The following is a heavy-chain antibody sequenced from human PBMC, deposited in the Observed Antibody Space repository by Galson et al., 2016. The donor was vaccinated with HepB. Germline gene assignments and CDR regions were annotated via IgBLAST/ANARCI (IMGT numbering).Heavy chain of an antibody. CDR1: GVSIKSGGYY. J-gene: IGHJ4*02. V-gene: IGHV4-31*03. CDR2: IYYSGNT. CDR3: ARIFPYTNYVGSFDY. Sequence: TLSLTCTVSGVSIKSGGYYWSWIRQHPGKGLEWIGFIYYSGNTYYNPSLKSRVTTSVDTSKNQFSLKLRSVTAADTAVYYCARIFPYTNYVGSFDYWGQGALVAVSS. D-gene: IGHD4-11*01.